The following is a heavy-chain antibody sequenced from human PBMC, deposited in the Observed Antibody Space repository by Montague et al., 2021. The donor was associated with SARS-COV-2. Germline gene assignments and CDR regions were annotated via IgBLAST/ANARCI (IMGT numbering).Heavy chain of an antibody. CDR1: GGSISSGGYY. V-gene: IGHV4-31*03. J-gene: IGHJ5*02. CDR2: IYYSGST. Sequence: TLFLTCTVSGGSISSGGYYWNWIRQHPGKGLEWIGYIYYSGSTYYNPSLKSRVTISVDTSKNQFSLKLSSVTAADTAVYYCARGKGSSWSYNWFDTWGQGTLVTVSS. CDR3: ARGKGSSWSYNWFDT. D-gene: IGHD6-13*01.